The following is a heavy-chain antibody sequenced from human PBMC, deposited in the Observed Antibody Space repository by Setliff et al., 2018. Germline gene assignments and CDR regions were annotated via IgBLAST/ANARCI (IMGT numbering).Heavy chain of an antibody. V-gene: IGHV4-34*01. J-gene: IGHJ4*02. CDR2: INHSGST. D-gene: IGHD3-9*01. Sequence: SETLSLTCAVYGGSFSGYYWSWIRQPPGKGLEWIGEINHSGSTNYNPSLKSRVTISVDTSKNQFSLKLSSVTAADTAVYYSARGLPYYDILTGYYRTPPDYWGQGTLVTVSS. CDR1: GGSFSGYY. CDR3: ARGLPYYDILTGYYRTPPDY.